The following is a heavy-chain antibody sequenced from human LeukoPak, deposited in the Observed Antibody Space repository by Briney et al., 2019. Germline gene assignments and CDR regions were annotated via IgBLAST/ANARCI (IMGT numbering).Heavy chain of an antibody. D-gene: IGHD3-10*01. V-gene: IGHV3-23*01. Sequence: GGPLRLSCAASGFTFSNYAMNWGRQAPGKGLEWVSSISGSGGSTYYADSVKGRFTISRDNSKNTLYLQMNSLRAADTAIYYCAKGLCQYGSGSLGDYWGQGSLVTVSS. CDR2: ISGSGGST. J-gene: IGHJ4*02. CDR1: GFTFSNYA. CDR3: AKGLCQYGSGSLGDY.